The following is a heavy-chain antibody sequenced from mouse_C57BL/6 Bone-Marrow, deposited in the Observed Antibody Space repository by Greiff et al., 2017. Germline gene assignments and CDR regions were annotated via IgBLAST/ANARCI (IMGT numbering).Heavy chain of an antibody. CDR1: GFNIKDYY. Sequence: VQLQQSGAELVKPGASVKLSCTASGFNIKDYYMHWVKQGTEQGLEWIGRIDPEDGETKYAPKFQGKATITADTSSNTAYLQLSSLTSEDTAVYYCASLLWLQDYAMDYWGQGTSVTVSS. CDR3: ASLLWLQDYAMDY. J-gene: IGHJ4*01. CDR2: IDPEDGET. D-gene: IGHD2-2*01. V-gene: IGHV14-2*01.